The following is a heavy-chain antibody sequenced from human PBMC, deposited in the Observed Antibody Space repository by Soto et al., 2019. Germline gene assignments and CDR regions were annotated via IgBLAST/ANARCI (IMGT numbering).Heavy chain of an antibody. Sequence: SQTLSLTCAISGDSVSSNNAAWNWIRQSPSRGLEWLGRTYYRSKWYNHYAVSVKSRITVNPDTSKNQFSLQLNSVTPEDTAVYYCARAYNRGDYVGYYYGMDVWGQGTTVTVSS. CDR1: GDSVSSNNAA. CDR2: TYYRSKWYN. J-gene: IGHJ6*02. D-gene: IGHD4-17*01. V-gene: IGHV6-1*01. CDR3: ARAYNRGDYVGYYYGMDV.